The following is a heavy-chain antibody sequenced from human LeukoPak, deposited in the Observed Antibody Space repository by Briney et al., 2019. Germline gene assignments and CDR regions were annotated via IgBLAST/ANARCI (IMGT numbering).Heavy chain of an antibody. CDR3: ARDRSRITIFGVVIIDAFDI. V-gene: IGHV1-18*01. J-gene: IGHJ3*02. CDR1: GYTFTSYG. Sequence: ASVKVSCKASGYTFTSYGISWVRQALGQGLEWMGWISAYNGNTNYAQKLQGRVTMTTDTSTSTAYMELRSLRSDDTAVYYCARDRSRITIFGVVIIDAFDIWGQGTMVTVSS. CDR2: ISAYNGNT. D-gene: IGHD3-3*01.